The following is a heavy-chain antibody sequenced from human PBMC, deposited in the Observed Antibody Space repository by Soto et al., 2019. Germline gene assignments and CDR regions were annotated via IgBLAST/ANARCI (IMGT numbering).Heavy chain of an antibody. J-gene: IGHJ4*02. D-gene: IGHD2-21*01. CDR2: ISYDGSNK. CDR3: AKGARSSSGSDGYKFDY. CDR1: GFTFSSYA. V-gene: IGHV3-30-3*01. Sequence: PGGSLRLSCAASGFTFSSYAMHWVRQAPGKGLEWVAVISYDGSNKYYADSVKGRFTISRDNSKNTLYLQMNSLRVEDTAVYYCAKGARSSSGSDGYKFDYWGQGTRVTVSS.